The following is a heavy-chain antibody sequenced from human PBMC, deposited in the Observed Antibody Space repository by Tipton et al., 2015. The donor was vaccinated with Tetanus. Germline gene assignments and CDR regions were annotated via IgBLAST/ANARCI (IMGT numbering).Heavy chain of an antibody. D-gene: IGHD6-13*01. CDR3: ASGGWTAAGTFDY. Sequence: MQLVQSGAEVKKPGDSLRISCTASGYSFTSYWIGWVRQMPGKGLEWMGVIYPGNSDTTYSPSFQGLVTISVDKSISTAFLQWSSLKASDTAMYYCASGGWTAAGTFDYWGQGTLVSVS. V-gene: IGHV5-51*01. CDR2: IYPGNSDT. CDR1: GYSFTSYW. J-gene: IGHJ4*02.